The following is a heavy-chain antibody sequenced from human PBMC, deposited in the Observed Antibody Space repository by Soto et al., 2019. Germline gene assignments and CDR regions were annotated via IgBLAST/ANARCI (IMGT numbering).Heavy chain of an antibody. CDR2: MYKSGST. V-gene: IGHV4-59*01. Sequence: SETLSLTCTVSGGSISGYYWSWIRQPPGKGLEWIGYMYKSGSTVYNPSFKSRVTMSLDTSKNQFSLKLNSVTAANTAVYYCARDLWGYCGTDCYPLDVWGQGTTVTVSS. J-gene: IGHJ6*02. D-gene: IGHD2-21*02. CDR1: GGSISGYY. CDR3: ARDLWGYCGTDCYPLDV.